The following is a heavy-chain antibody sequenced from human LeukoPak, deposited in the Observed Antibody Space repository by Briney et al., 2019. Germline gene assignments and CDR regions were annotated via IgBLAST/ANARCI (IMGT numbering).Heavy chain of an antibody. V-gene: IGHV3-48*02. CDR2: ISDGTSRI. Sequence: GGSLRLFCAASGFTFSSYSMNWVRQAPGKGLEWVSYISDGTSRIYYADSVKGRFTISRDNAENSLYLQMNSLRDEDTAVYYCVRDYYYDSSGEDYWGQGTLVTVSS. CDR3: VRDYYYDSSGEDY. D-gene: IGHD3-22*01. J-gene: IGHJ4*02. CDR1: GFTFSSYS.